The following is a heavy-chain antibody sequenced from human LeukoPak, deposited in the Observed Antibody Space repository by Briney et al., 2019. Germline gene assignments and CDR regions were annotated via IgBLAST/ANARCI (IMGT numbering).Heavy chain of an antibody. D-gene: IGHD1-26*01. CDR1: GGTFKNFG. CDR2: IIPVFGTG. Sequence: SVKVSCKASGGTFKNFGISWLRQAPGQGPEWMGGIIPVFGTGDYSKKFQGRLTITSDESTATAYMELSSLSSEDTAVYYCARGKRELLQLYHFDFWGQGTLVTVSS. CDR3: ARGKRELLQLYHFDF. V-gene: IGHV1-69*13. J-gene: IGHJ4*02.